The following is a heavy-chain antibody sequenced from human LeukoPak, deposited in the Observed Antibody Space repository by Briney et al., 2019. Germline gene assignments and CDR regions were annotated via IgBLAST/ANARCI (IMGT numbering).Heavy chain of an antibody. J-gene: IGHJ5*02. Sequence: GGSLRLSCAASGFTFTNYAMSWVRQAPGKGLEWVSSISNTGGTYYADSVKGRFTISRDNPKSTVYLQMNSLRAEDTAIYYCAKKIPGSNYCFDPWGQGTLVTVSS. CDR2: ISNTGGT. V-gene: IGHV3-23*01. CDR1: GFTFTNYA. CDR3: AKKIPGSNYCFDP. D-gene: IGHD3-22*01.